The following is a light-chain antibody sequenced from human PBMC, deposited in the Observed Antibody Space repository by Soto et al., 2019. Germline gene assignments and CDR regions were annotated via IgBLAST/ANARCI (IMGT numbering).Light chain of an antibody. CDR1: QSVTSN. V-gene: IGKV3-15*01. Sequence: EIVMTQSPATLSVSPGERATLSCRASQSVTSNLAWYQQKPGQAPRLLIYGASTRATGIPARFSGSGSGTEFTLTISSLQSEYFAVYDCQQYNNWPQTFGQGTKLEIK. J-gene: IGKJ2*01. CDR3: QQYNNWPQT. CDR2: GAS.